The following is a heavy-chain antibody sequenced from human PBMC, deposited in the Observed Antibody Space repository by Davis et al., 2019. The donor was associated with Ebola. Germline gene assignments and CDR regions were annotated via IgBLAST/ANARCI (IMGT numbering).Heavy chain of an antibody. Sequence: GESLKISCAVSGFTFNKYGMYWVRQAPGKGLEWVAFVRYDAGIKYYADSVKGRFTISRDNSKNTLYLQMNSLRAEDTAVYYCAKDGYSSSWGNFDYWGQGTLVTVSS. D-gene: IGHD6-13*01. V-gene: IGHV3-30*02. CDR3: AKDGYSSSWGNFDY. CDR2: VRYDAGIK. CDR1: GFTFNKYG. J-gene: IGHJ4*02.